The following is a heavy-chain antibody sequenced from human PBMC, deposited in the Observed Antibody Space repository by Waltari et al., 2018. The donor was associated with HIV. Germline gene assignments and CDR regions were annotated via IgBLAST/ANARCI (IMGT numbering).Heavy chain of an antibody. V-gene: IGHV3-74*01. CDR2: STSDGTST. Sequence: EVQLVESGGGLIQPGGSLRLSCAASGFTFSSYWLHWVRQAPGKGLVCCYRSTSDGTSTTYADSVRVRCTSSRDNAKNTLYLQINSLGAEDTAEYFCARGGYCSSAGCYASRYYFIMDVWGQGTTVTVSS. CDR3: ARGGYCSSAGCYASRYYFIMDV. D-gene: IGHD2-2*01. J-gene: IGHJ6*02. CDR1: GFTFSSYW.